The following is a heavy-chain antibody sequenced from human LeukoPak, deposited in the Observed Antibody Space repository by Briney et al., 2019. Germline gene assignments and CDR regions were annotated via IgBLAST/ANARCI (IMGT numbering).Heavy chain of an antibody. D-gene: IGHD6-6*01. Sequence: GGSLRLSCAASEFTFSSYAMSWVRQAPGKGLEWVSVISGSGGSTYYADSVKGRFTISRDNAKNSLYLQMNSLRAEDTAVYYCARDSSYNWFDPWGQGTLVTVSS. J-gene: IGHJ5*02. V-gene: IGHV3-23*01. CDR3: ARDSSYNWFDP. CDR2: ISGSGGST. CDR1: EFTFSSYA.